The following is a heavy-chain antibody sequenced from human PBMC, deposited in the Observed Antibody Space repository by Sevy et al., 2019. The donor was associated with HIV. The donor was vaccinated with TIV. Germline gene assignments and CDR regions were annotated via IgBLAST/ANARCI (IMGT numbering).Heavy chain of an antibody. J-gene: IGHJ5*02. CDR2: IYYSGST. D-gene: IGHD5-18*01. CDR3: ARDHYTAMVRRNNWFDP. V-gene: IGHV4-59*01. CDR1: GGSISSYY. Sequence: SETLSLTCTVSGGSISSYYWSWIRQPPGKGLEWIGYIYYSGSTNYNPSLKNRVTISVDTSKNQFSLKLSSVTAADTAVYYCARDHYTAMVRRNNWFDPWGQGTLVTVSS.